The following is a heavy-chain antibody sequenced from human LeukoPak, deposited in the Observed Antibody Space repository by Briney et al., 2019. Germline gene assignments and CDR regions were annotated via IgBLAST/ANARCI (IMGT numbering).Heavy chain of an antibody. J-gene: IGHJ4*02. CDR1: GFTFSSYS. D-gene: IGHD6-13*01. CDR3: ARSAIDSSWYYFDY. V-gene: IGHV3-21*01. CDR2: ISSSRSYI. Sequence: GGSLRLSCAASGFTFSSYSMNWVRQAPGKGLEWVSSISSSRSYIYYADSVKGRFTISRDNAKNSLYLQMNSLRAEDTAVYYCARSAIDSSWYYFDYWGQGTLVTVSS.